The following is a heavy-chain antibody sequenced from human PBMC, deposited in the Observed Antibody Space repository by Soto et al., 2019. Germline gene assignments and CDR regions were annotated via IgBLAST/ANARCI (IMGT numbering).Heavy chain of an antibody. V-gene: IGHV1-69*01. CDR3: ARESRGYCSCGSCDSRYYYYGMDV. J-gene: IGHJ6*02. CDR2: IIPIFGTA. CDR1: GGTLSSYA. Sequence: QVQLVQSGAEVKKPGSSVKVSCKASGGTLSSYAISWVRQAPGQGLEWMGGIIPIFGTANYAQKFQVRVTITAEAYTSIAYMEMSSMRSEYTAVYYGARESRGYCSCGSCDSRYYYYGMDVWGQGTTVTVSS. D-gene: IGHD2-15*01.